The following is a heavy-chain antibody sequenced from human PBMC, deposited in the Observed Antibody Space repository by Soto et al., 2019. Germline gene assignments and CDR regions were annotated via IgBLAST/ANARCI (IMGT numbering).Heavy chain of an antibody. V-gene: IGHV1-69*12. Sequence: QVQLVQSGAEVKKPGSSVKVSCKVSGGTFSNYAIDWVRLAPGHGLEWMGGIVPIFGTTYYTQKFTGRDTIIADDSTTTGYLEMSSLRSEDTAIYYCARVEAVAGLYNYHGLDVWGQGTAVTVSS. CDR1: GGTFSNYA. D-gene: IGHD6-19*01. CDR3: ARVEAVAGLYNYHGLDV. CDR2: IVPIFGTT. J-gene: IGHJ6*02.